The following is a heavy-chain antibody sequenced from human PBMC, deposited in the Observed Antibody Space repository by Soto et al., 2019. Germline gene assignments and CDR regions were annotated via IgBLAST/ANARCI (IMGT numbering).Heavy chain of an antibody. CDR3: AKATATGGGAFDI. CDR2: ILVDGRT. D-gene: IGHD2-8*02. V-gene: IGHV3-23*01. CDR1: GFFCSSYD. Sequence: LRLSCAASGFFCSSYDMSWVRQAPGKGLEWVSTILVDGRTFYVDSVKGRFTISRDSSQNTVYLQMNSLTVGDTALYYCAKATATGGGAFDICGQGTMVTVSS. J-gene: IGHJ3*02.